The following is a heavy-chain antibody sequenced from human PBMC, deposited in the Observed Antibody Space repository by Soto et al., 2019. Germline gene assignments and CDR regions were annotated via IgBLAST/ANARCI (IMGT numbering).Heavy chain of an antibody. J-gene: IGHJ4*02. CDR3: AKDLVGIYESIAAAGAGFDY. Sequence: PGGSLRLSCAASGFTFSSYCMHWVRQAPGKGLEWVAVISYDGSNKYYADSVKGRFTISRDNSKNTLYLQMNSLRAEDTAVYYCAKDLVGIYESIAAAGAGFDYWGQGTLVTVSS. V-gene: IGHV3-30*18. CDR2: ISYDGSNK. D-gene: IGHD6-13*01. CDR1: GFTFSSYC.